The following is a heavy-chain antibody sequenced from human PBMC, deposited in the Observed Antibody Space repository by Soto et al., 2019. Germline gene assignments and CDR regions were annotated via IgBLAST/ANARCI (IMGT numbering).Heavy chain of an antibody. D-gene: IGHD2-15*01. CDR2: ISGSGGST. CDR3: AKDNCSGGSCSYDAFDI. V-gene: IGHV3-23*01. CDR1: GFTFSSYA. J-gene: IGHJ3*02. Sequence: GGSLRLSCAASGFTFSSYAMSWVRQAPGKGLEWVSAISGSGGSTYYADSVKGRFTISRDNSKNTLYLQMNSLRAEDSAVYYCAKDNCSGGSCSYDAFDIWGQGTMVTVSS.